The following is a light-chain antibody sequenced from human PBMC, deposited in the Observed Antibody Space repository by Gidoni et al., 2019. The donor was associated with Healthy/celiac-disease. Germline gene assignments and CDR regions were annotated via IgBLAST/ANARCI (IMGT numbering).Light chain of an antibody. CDR2: DVS. Sequence: QSALTQPASVSVSLGLSITISFPGTRRDVGGYNYVPWYQQHPVKAPKLMIYDVSNRPSGVSNRFSGSKSGNTASLNISGLQAEDEADYYCSSYTSSSTPVVFGGGTKLTVL. CDR1: RRDVGGYNY. J-gene: IGLJ2*01. CDR3: SSYTSSSTPVV. V-gene: IGLV2-14*03.